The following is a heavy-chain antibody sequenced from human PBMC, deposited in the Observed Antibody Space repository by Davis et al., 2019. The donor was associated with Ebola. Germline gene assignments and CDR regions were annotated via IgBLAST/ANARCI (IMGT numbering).Heavy chain of an antibody. V-gene: IGHV3-23*01. CDR3: AKMRTSGSYYIVGYFDY. J-gene: IGHJ4*02. D-gene: IGHD1-26*01. CDR2: ISGSGGST. Sequence: GSLRLSCAASGFTFSSYAMSWVRQAPGKGLEWVSAISGSGGSTYYADSVKGRFTISRDNSKNTLYLQMNSLRAEDTAVYYCAKMRTSGSYYIVGYFDYWGQGTLVTVSS. CDR1: GFTFSSYA.